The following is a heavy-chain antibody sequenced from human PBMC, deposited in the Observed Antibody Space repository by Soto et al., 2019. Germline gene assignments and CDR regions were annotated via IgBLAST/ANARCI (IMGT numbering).Heavy chain of an antibody. CDR2: IYHSGST. Sequence: PPKTLSLKCAVSRGSNCCSNLWSWVRQPPGKGLEWIGEIYHSGSTNYNPSLKSRVTISVDKSKNQFSLKLSSVTAADTAVYYCFTVTTGIYYYYGMDVWGQGTTVT. CDR1: RGSNCCSNL. J-gene: IGHJ6*02. CDR3: FTVTTGIYYYYGMDV. D-gene: IGHD4-17*01. V-gene: IGHV4-4*03.